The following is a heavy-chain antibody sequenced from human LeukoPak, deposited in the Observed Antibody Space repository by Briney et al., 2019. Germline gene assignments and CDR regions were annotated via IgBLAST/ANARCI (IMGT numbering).Heavy chain of an antibody. CDR2: ISYDGSNT. J-gene: IGHJ4*02. CDR1: GFTFSSFG. D-gene: IGHD6-19*01. CDR3: ARDSDFAVAGTTPFDY. V-gene: IGHV3-30*04. Sequence: GGSLRLSCAASGFTFSSFGMHWVRQAPGKGLEWVAVISYDGSNTYYADSVKGRLTISRDNSKNTLYLQMNSLRAKDTAVYYCARDSDFAVAGTTPFDYWGQGTVVTVSS.